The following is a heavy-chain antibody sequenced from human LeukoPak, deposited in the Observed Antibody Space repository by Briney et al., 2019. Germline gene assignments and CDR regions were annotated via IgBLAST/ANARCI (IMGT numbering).Heavy chain of an antibody. CDR2: INPNSGGT. CDR3: AILTNYYYYYMDV. Sequence: ASVKVSCKVSGYTLTELSMHWVRQAPGQGLEWMGWINPNSGGTNYAQKFQGRVTMTRDTSISTAYMELSRLRSDDTAVYYCAILTNYYYYYMDVWGKGTTVTVSS. CDR1: GYTLTELS. V-gene: IGHV1-2*02. J-gene: IGHJ6*03.